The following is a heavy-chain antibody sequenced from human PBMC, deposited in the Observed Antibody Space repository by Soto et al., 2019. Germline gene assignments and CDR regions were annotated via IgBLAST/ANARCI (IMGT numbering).Heavy chain of an antibody. CDR1: GYTFTNYG. CDR2: ISTYNGNT. V-gene: IGHV1-18*01. Sequence: GASVKVSCKASGYTFTNYGISWVRQAPGQGLEWMGWISTYNGNTNYAQKLQGRVTMATDTSTSTVYMGMRSLRFDDTAVYYCARDPPPKSDCSGGSCEPEIDYWGKGTLVTVSS. CDR3: ARDPPPKSDCSGGSCEPEIDY. D-gene: IGHD2-15*01. J-gene: IGHJ4*02.